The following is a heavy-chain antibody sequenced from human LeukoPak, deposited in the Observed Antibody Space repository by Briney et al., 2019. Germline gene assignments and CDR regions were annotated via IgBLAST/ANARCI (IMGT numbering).Heavy chain of an antibody. V-gene: IGHV3-30*04. CDR2: ISYDGSNK. J-gene: IGHJ4*02. CDR3: AHYGDEYYFDY. D-gene: IGHD4-17*01. Sequence: TGGSLRLSCAASGFTFSSYAMHWVRQAPGKGLEWVAVISYDGSNKYYADSVKGRFTISRDNSKNTLYLQMNSLRAEDTAVYYCAHYGDEYYFDYWGQGTLVTVSS. CDR1: GFTFSSYA.